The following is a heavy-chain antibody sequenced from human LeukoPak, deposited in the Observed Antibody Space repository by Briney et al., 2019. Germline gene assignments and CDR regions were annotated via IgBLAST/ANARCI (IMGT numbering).Heavy chain of an antibody. J-gene: IGHJ4*02. CDR3: AREGSRDDY. V-gene: IGHV3-66*01. CDR1: GFTARSNY. Sequence: PGGSLRLSCAASGFTARSNYMSWVRQAPGKGLEWVSVIYSGGSTYYADSVKGRFTISRDNSKNTLYLQMNSLRVEDTAVYYCAREGSRDDYWGQGTLVTVSS. CDR2: IYSGGST.